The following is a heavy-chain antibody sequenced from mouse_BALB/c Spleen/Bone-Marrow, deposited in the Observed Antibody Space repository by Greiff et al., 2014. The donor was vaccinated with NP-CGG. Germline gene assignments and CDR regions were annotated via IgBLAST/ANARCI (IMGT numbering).Heavy chain of an antibody. CDR1: GYSFTSYT. CDR3: TREGTYDGFSGHFDY. CDR2: INPRNTYS. Sequence: QVQLQQSGAELARPGASVKMSCKASGYSFTSYTMHWVKQRPGQGLEWIAYINPRNTYSDYNQKFKDRATVTADKSSSTAYMQLSSLTSEDSAVYYGTREGTYDGFSGHFDYWGQGTTLTVSS. V-gene: IGHV1-4*01. J-gene: IGHJ2*01. D-gene: IGHD2-3*01.